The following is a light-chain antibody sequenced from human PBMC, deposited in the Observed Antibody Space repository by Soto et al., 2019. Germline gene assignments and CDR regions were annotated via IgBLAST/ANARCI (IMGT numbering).Light chain of an antibody. CDR3: QQDKSYALT. Sequence: DIQMTQSPATRAASVGGRVTITCRASQSMSSWLAWYQQKQGKSPKLLIYDASSLDSGVQSRFSGRGSGTEFPRTNSSLQSDDFGTYCYQQDKSYALTFGGGTKVEIK. J-gene: IGKJ4*01. CDR2: DAS. V-gene: IGKV1-5*01. CDR1: QSMSSW.